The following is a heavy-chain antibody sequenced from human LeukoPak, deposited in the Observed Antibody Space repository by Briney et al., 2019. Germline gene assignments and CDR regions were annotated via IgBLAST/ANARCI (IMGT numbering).Heavy chain of an antibody. CDR1: GYTFTSYG. CDR2: ISAYNGNT. Sequence: ASVTVSCKASGYTFTSYGISWVRQAPGQGLEWMGWISAYNGNTNYAQKLQGRVTMTTDTSTSTAYMELRSLRSDDTAVYYCARLNARGNWFDPWGQGTLVTVSS. CDR3: ARLNARGNWFDP. V-gene: IGHV1-18*01. J-gene: IGHJ5*02.